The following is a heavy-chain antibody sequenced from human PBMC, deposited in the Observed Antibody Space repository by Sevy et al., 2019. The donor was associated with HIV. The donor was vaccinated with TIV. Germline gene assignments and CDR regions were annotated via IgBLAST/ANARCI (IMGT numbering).Heavy chain of an antibody. J-gene: IGHJ3*02. CDR2: ISGSSSYI. D-gene: IGHD6-13*01. CDR1: GFTFSSYS. CDR3: ARCIAAAGTPGVFDI. Sequence: GGSLRLSCAASGFTFSSYSMNWVRQAPGKGLEWVSSISGSSSYIYYADSVKGRFTISRDNAKNSLYLQMNSLRAEDTAVYYCARCIAAAGTPGVFDIWGQGTMVTVSS. V-gene: IGHV3-21*01.